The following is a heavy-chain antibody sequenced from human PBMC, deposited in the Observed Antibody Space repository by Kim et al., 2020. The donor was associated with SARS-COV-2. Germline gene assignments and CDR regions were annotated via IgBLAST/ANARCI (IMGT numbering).Heavy chain of an antibody. Sequence: SETLSLTCAVSGGSISSSNWWSWVRQPPGKGLEWIGEIYHSGSTNYNPSLKSRVTISVDKSKNQFSLKLCSVTAADTAVYYCARGGWEGFGERRNYYYGMDVWGQGTTVTVSS. D-gene: IGHD3-10*01. CDR3: ARGGWEGFGERRNYYYGMDV. CDR2: IYHSGST. J-gene: IGHJ6*02. V-gene: IGHV4-4*02. CDR1: GGSISSSNW.